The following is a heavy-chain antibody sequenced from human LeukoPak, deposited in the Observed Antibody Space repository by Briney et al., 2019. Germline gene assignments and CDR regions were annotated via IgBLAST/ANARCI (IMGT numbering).Heavy chain of an antibody. J-gene: IGHJ3*02. V-gene: IGHV3-48*03. CDR1: GXTFSSYE. Sequence: GGSLRLSCAASGXTFSSYEMNWVRQAPGKGLEWVSYISPSGSTIYYADSLKGRFTISRDNAKNSLFLQMNSLRADDTAVYYCARDGDTGSHGTFRAFDIWGQGTMVTVSS. CDR2: ISPSGSTI. D-gene: IGHD1-14*01. CDR3: ARDGDTGSHGTFRAFDI.